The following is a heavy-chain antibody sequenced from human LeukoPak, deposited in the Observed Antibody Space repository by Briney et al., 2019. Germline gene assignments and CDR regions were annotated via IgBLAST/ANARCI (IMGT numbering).Heavy chain of an antibody. CDR2: ITSSSSYI. J-gene: IGHJ6*03. V-gene: IGHV3-21*01. CDR3: AKSYCGGDCRSGYYYYMDV. CDR1: GFTFSSYS. D-gene: IGHD2-21*01. Sequence: GRSLSLSCAASGFTFSSYSMNCVRQAPGRGLEWVSSITSSSSYIYYADSMKGRFTISRYNAKNSLYLQMNSLRAEDTAVYYCAKSYCGGDCRSGYYYYMDVWGKGTTVTVSS.